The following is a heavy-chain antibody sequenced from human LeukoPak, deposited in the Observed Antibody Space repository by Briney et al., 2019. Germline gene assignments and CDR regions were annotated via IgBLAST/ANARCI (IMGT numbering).Heavy chain of an antibody. D-gene: IGHD3-10*01. V-gene: IGHV3-23*01. CDR1: GFTFGSYA. J-gene: IGHJ4*02. Sequence: GGSLRLSCAASGFTFGSYAMSWVRQAPGKGLEWVSTISGSGGSTYYADSVKGRFTISRDNSKNMLYLQMNSLRAEDTAVYYCAKEEYYYGSGSPSVDYWGQGTLVTVSS. CDR3: AKEEYYYGSGSPSVDY. CDR2: ISGSGGST.